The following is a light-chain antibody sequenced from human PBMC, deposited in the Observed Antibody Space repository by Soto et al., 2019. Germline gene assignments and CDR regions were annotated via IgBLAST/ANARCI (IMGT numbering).Light chain of an antibody. J-gene: IGLJ3*02. Sequence: QSVLTQPAAVSGSLGQSITISCSGSGSDIGNYNLVSWYQQQPGKVPRLIIYEVNKGPSGVSNRFSGSKSGNTASLTISDLQPDDECLYYCCSYAGSSLWMFGGGTKLTVL. CDR2: EVN. CDR3: CSYAGSSLWM. V-gene: IGLV2-23*02. CDR1: GSDIGNYNL.